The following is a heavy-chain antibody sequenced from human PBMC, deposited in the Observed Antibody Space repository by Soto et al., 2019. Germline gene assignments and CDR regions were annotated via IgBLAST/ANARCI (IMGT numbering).Heavy chain of an antibody. J-gene: IGHJ5*01. Sequence: EVQLLEHGGQLVNRGGSRGFSCAPLGSPFKTFTMNWVRRAPGKGLRGVSGIIGGDGDKFYSDSVKGRFTISRDNSKDMLFLQMSSLRVDDTAVYYCAKDRDPDGIWTFDSWGQGTLVTVSS. D-gene: IGHD3-9*01. V-gene: IGHV3-23*01. CDR2: IIGGDGDK. CDR1: GSPFKTFT. CDR3: AKDRDPDGIWTFDS.